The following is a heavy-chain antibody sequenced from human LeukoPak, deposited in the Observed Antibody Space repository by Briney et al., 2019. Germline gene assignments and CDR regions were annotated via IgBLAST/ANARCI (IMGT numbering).Heavy chain of an antibody. CDR3: ARDGCSSTSGSMDV. V-gene: IGHV3-9*01. D-gene: IGHD2-2*01. J-gene: IGHJ6*02. CDR2: ISWNSGSI. Sequence: GGSLRLSCAASGFTFDDYAMHWVRQAPGKGLEWVSGISWNSGSIGYADSVKGRFTISRDNAKNSLYLQMNSLRAEDTAVYYCARDGCSSTSGSMDVWGQGTTVTVSS. CDR1: GFTFDDYA.